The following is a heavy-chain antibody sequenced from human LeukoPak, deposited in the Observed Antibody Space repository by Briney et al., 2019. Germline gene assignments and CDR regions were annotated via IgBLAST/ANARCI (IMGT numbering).Heavy chain of an antibody. CDR2: IKQGGSEK. V-gene: IGHV3-7*01. J-gene: IGHJ4*01. CDR1: GFTFSSYW. CDR3: ARIYCSSISCHLHY. D-gene: IGHD2-2*01. Sequence: GGSLRLSCAASGFTFSSYWMSWVRQAPGRRLDWVANIKQGGSEKYYVDSVKGRFTISRDDAKSSLYLQMNSLRAEDTAVYYCARIYCSSISCHLHYWGHGPLVTVSS.